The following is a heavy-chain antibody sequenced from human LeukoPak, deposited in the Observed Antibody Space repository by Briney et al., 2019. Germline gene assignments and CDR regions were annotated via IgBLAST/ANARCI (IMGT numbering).Heavy chain of an antibody. CDR1: GYSFTSYW. D-gene: IGHD3-10*01. J-gene: IGHJ6*02. Sequence: ESLKISCKGSGYSFTSYWIGWVRQMPGKGLEWMGIIYPGDSDTRYSPSFQGQVTISADKSISTAYLQWSSLKASDTAMYYCARHGSGSAWYYYGMDVWGQGTTVTVSS. CDR2: IYPGDSDT. CDR3: ARHGSGSAWYYYGMDV. V-gene: IGHV5-51*01.